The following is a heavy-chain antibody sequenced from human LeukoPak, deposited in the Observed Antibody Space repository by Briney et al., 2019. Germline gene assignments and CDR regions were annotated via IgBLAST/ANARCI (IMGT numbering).Heavy chain of an antibody. CDR2: INHSGST. J-gene: IGHJ5*02. D-gene: IGHD6-13*01. Sequence: PSETQSLTCAVYGGSFSGYYWNWIRQPPGKGLEWIGEINHSGSTNYNPSLKSRVTISVDTSKNQISLKLGSVTAADTAMYYCARLRGSSSWPRGWFDPWGQGTLVTVSS. CDR3: ARLRGSSSWPRGWFDP. V-gene: IGHV4-34*01. CDR1: GGSFSGYY.